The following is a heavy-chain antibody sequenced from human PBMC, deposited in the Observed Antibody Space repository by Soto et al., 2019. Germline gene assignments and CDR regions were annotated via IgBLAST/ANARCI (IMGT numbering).Heavy chain of an antibody. Sequence: QVQLVQSGAEVKKPGSSVKVSCTASGGTFSSYAISWVRQAPGQALEWMGGIIPIFGTANYAQKFQCRVTITAVESTSTASMELSSLRSEDTAVYYCAREGLADGAPRDAFDIWGQGTMVTVSS. J-gene: IGHJ3*02. CDR3: AREGLADGAPRDAFDI. CDR1: GGTFSSYA. V-gene: IGHV1-69*01. CDR2: IIPIFGTA. D-gene: IGHD4-17*01.